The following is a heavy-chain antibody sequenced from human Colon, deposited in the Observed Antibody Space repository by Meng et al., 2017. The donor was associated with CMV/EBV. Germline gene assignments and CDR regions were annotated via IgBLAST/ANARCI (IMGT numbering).Heavy chain of an antibody. D-gene: IGHD3-3*01. J-gene: IGHJ4*02. CDR2: IGHSGSKT. Sequence: FSSYVRSWVRQAPGKGLEWVSGIGHSGSKTCYADSVKGRFNISRDNSKKILYLQMNNLRVEDTAIYFCAKDFSGLRFLEWSPYFLDVWGPGTLVTVSS. CDR3: AKDFSGLRFLEWSPYFLDV. V-gene: IGHV3-23*01. CDR1: FSSYV.